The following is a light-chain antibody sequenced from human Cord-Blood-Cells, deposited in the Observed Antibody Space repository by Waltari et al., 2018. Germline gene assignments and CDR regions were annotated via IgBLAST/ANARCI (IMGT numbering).Light chain of an antibody. V-gene: IGLV2-23*01. CDR1: SSDVGSYNL. Sequence: QSALTQPASVSGSPGQSITISCTGTSSDVGSYNLVSWYQQHPGKAPKLMIYEGSKRXXXXXXRXXXSXXXXXXXXXISGLQAEDEADYYCCSYAGSSTLVFGGGTKLTVL. CDR2: EGS. CDR3: CSYAGSSTLV. J-gene: IGLJ3*02.